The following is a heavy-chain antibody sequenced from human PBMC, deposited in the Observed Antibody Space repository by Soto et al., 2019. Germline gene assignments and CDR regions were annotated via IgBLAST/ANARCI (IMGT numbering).Heavy chain of an antibody. D-gene: IGHD3-10*01. CDR2: IYYSGST. Sequence: PSETLSLTCTVSGGSISSISYYWGWIRQPPGKGLEWIGYIYYSGSTNYNPSLKSRVTISVDTSKNQFSLKLSSVTAADTAVYYCARVWGGAFDIWGQGTMVTVSS. CDR3: ARVWGGAFDI. CDR1: GGSISSISYY. V-gene: IGHV4-61*05. J-gene: IGHJ3*02.